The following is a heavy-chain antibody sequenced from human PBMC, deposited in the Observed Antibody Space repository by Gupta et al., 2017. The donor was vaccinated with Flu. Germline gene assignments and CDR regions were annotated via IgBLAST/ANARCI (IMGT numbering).Heavy chain of an antibody. CDR2: ISSTGRYT. CDR1: GFNCSSFG. Sequence: VQLVESGGGLVEPGGSLRLLCAASGFNCSSFGMTCVRQAPGRGLEWVASISSTGRYTYYPDSLHGRLTISRDNSKNSLQLQLNSLRAEDTAVYYCARDPVYGDHYYFDYWGQGTLVTVSS. D-gene: IGHD4-17*01. CDR3: ARDPVYGDHYYFDY. V-gene: IGHV3-21*01. J-gene: IGHJ4*02.